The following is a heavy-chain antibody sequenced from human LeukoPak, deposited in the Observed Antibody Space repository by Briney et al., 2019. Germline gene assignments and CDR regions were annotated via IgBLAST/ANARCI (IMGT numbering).Heavy chain of an antibody. Sequence: GGSLRLSCAASGFTFSSYAMHWVRQAPGKGLEYVSAICSNGGSTYYANSVKGRFTISRDNSKNTLYLQMGSLRAEDMAVYYCARELNLGGFDYWGQGTLVTVSS. J-gene: IGHJ4*02. D-gene: IGHD1-14*01. CDR3: ARELNLGGFDY. CDR1: GFTFSSYA. CDR2: ICSNGGST. V-gene: IGHV3-64*01.